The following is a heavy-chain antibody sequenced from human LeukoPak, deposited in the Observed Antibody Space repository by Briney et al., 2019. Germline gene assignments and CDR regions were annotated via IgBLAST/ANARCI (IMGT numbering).Heavy chain of an antibody. D-gene: IGHD3-10*01. CDR2: IYYSGST. J-gene: IGHJ4*02. V-gene: IGHV4-39*01. CDR3: ARRFRYYGSGSYYPPTRHFDY. CDR1: GGSISSSSYY. Sequence: SETLSLTCTVSGGSISSSSYYWGWIRQPPGKGLERIGSIYYSGSTYYNPSLKSRVTISVDTSKNQFSLKLSSVTAADTAVYYCARRFRYYGSGSYYPPTRHFDYWGQGTLVTVSS.